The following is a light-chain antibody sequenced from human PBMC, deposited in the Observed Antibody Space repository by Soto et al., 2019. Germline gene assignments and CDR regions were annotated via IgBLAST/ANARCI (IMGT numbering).Light chain of an antibody. Sequence: QSVLTQPASVSGSPGQSITISCTGTSSDVGYYNLVSWYQQYPGKAPKLMMYEGSKRPSGVSNRFSGSKSGNTASLTISGLQAEDEADYYCCSYAGGGTLVCGGGTKLTVL. CDR1: SSDVGYYNL. V-gene: IGLV2-23*01. J-gene: IGLJ2*01. CDR2: EGS. CDR3: CSYAGGGTLV.